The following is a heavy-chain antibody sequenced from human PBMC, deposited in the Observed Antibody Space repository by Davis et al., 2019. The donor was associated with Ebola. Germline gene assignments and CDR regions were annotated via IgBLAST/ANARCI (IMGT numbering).Heavy chain of an antibody. CDR3: ARQGTTSWDS. CDR1: GYSFADQW. J-gene: IGHJ4*02. V-gene: IGHV5-51*01. D-gene: IGHD2-2*01. Sequence: GGSLRLSCKGSGYSFADQWIGWVRQVPGKGLEWMGVIYPGDSDTRYSPSFQGRVTISADKSITTAYLQWSSLKASDTATYYCARQGTTSWDSWGQGTLVTVSS. CDR2: IYPGDSDT.